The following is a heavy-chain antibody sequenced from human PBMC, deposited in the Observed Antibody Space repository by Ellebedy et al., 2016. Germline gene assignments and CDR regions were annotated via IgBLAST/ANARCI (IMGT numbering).Heavy chain of an antibody. Sequence: GESLKISXAASGFTFSSYSMNWVRQAPGKGLEWVAVISYDGSNKYYADSVKGRFTISRDNSKNTLYLQMNSLRAEDTAVYYCARDRPYSSLTDYWGQGTLVTVSS. V-gene: IGHV3-30*03. CDR3: ARDRPYSSLTDY. CDR1: GFTFSSYS. J-gene: IGHJ4*02. D-gene: IGHD6-6*01. CDR2: ISYDGSNK.